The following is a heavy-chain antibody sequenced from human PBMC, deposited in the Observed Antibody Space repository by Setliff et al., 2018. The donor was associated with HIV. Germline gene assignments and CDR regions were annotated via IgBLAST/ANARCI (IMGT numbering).Heavy chain of an antibody. D-gene: IGHD3-3*01. J-gene: IGHJ3*02. CDR1: GGSISSGGYY. CDR2: IYYSGST. CDR3: ARHSDFWSEDGFDI. Sequence: PSETLSLTCTVSGGSISSGGYYWSWIRQHPGKGLEWIGYIYYSGSTKYNPSLKSRLTISVDPSKNQFSLRLSPVTAADTAVYYCARHSDFWSEDGFDIWGQGTMVTVSS. V-gene: IGHV4-61*08.